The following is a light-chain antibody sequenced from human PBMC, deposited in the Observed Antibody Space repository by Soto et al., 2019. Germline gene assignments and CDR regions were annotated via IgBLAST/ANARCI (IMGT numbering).Light chain of an antibody. J-gene: IGKJ1*01. CDR1: HNIERW. CDR3: QQFAKSST. Sequence: IQMTQSPSTLSASVGDRVTITCRASHNIERWMAWYQQKRGRAPSLLIFDATTLHSGVPSRFSGGGSGTEFNRTINGLQPDDFATYYCQQFAKSSTFGQGTTVEIK. CDR2: DAT. V-gene: IGKV1-5*01.